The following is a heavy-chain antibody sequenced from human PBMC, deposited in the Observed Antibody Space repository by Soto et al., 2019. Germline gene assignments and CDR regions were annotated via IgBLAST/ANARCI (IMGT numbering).Heavy chain of an antibody. CDR2: INAGNGNT. CDR3: ARDHQWAFDL. D-gene: IGHD1-26*01. Sequence: ASVKASCKASRYTFASCAIHWVRQAPGQRLEWMGCINAGNGNTKYSKKFQGRFTISRDIARNSFYLQMNSLRDEDTAVYYCARDHQWAFDLWGQGVMVTVSS. CDR1: RYTFASCA. J-gene: IGHJ4*02. V-gene: IGHV1-3*01.